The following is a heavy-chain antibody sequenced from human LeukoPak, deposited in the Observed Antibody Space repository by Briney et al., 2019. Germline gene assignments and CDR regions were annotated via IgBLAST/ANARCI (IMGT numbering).Heavy chain of an antibody. Sequence: GGSLRLSCAASGFTFSSYGMHWVRQAPGKGLEWVAVISYDGSNKYYADTVKGRFTISRDNSKNTLYLQMNSLRAEDTAVYYCARGEKGELVLDYWGQGTLVTVSS. CDR2: ISYDGSNK. V-gene: IGHV3-30*19. J-gene: IGHJ4*02. D-gene: IGHD1-26*01. CDR3: ARGEKGELVLDY. CDR1: GFTFSSYG.